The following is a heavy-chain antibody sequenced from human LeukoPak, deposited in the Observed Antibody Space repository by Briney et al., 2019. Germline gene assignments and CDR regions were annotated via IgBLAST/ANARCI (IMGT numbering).Heavy chain of an antibody. D-gene: IGHD3-22*01. V-gene: IGHV1-18*01. CDR2: ISAYNGNT. CDR3: ARGMIYDSSGFVAFDI. J-gene: IGHJ3*02. CDR1: GYTFTSYD. Sequence: ASVKVSCKASGYTFTSYDINWVRQAPGQGLEWMGGISAYNGNTNYAQKFQGRVTMTTDTSTSTAYMELRSLRSDDTAVYYCARGMIYDSSGFVAFDIWGQGTMVTVSS.